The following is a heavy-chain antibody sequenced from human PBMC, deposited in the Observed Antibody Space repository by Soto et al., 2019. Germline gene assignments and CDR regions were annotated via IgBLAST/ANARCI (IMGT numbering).Heavy chain of an antibody. CDR1: GFTFSSYA. J-gene: IGHJ4*02. D-gene: IGHD3-3*01. V-gene: IGHV3-23*01. CDR2: ISGSGGST. CDR3: AKERVLEWEDHPTEVDF. Sequence: GGSLRLSCAASGFTFSSYAMSWVRQAPGKGLEWVSAISGSGGSTYYADSVKGRFTISRDNSKNTLYLQMNSLRAEDTAVYYCAKERVLEWEDHPTEVDFWGQGTLVTVSS.